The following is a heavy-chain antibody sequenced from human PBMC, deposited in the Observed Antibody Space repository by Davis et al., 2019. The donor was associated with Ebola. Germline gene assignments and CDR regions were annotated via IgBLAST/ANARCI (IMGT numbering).Heavy chain of an antibody. CDR3: ARVGPSYCGGDCYPLYYYYGMDV. J-gene: IGHJ6*02. CDR1: GYTFTSYY. CDR2: INPSGGST. D-gene: IGHD2-21*01. Sequence: ASVKVSCKASGYTFTSYYMHWVRQAPGQGLEWMGIINPSGGSTSYAQKFQGRVTMTRDTSTSTVYMELSSLRSEDTAVYYCARVGPSYCGGDCYPLYYYYGMDVWGQGTTVTVSS. V-gene: IGHV1-46*01.